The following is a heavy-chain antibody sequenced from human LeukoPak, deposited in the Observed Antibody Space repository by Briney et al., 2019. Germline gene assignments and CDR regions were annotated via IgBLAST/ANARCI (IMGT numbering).Heavy chain of an antibody. CDR2: ISGSGGSI. CDR3: AKGGDGYNYYFDY. Sequence: SGGSLRLSCAASGFTFSTYWISWVRQAPGKGLEWVSGISGSGGSIRYADSVKGRFIISRDNSKNTLYLQMNSLRAEDTAVYYCAKGGDGYNYYFDYWGQETLVTVSS. D-gene: IGHD5-24*01. CDR1: GFTFSTYW. V-gene: IGHV3-23*01. J-gene: IGHJ4*02.